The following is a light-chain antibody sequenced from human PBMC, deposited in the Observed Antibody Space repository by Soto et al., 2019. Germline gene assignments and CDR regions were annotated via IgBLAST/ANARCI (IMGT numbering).Light chain of an antibody. J-gene: IGKJ1*01. CDR1: QSVLYSSNNKNY. V-gene: IGKV4-1*01. Sequence: DIVMTQSPDSLAVSLGERATINCKSSQSVLYSSNNKNYLAWYQQKPGQPPKLLIYWASTRESGFPDRFSGSGSETDFTLTISSLQAEDVAVYYCQQYYSTPTWTFGQGTKVEIK. CDR3: QQYYSTPTWT. CDR2: WAS.